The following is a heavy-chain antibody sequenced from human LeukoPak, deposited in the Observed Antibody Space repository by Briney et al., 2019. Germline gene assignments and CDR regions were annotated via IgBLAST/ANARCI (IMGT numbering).Heavy chain of an antibody. CDR1: GGTLSSYA. V-gene: IGHV1-69*04. CDR2: IIPIFGIA. D-gene: IGHD2-21*02. CDR3: ARDKCGGDCYNWFDP. Sequence: ASVTVSCKASGGTLSSYAISWVRQAPGQGLEWMGRIIPIFGIANYAQKFQGRVTITADKSTSTAYMELSSLRSEDTAVYYCARDKCGGDCYNWFDPWGQGTLVTVSS. J-gene: IGHJ5*02.